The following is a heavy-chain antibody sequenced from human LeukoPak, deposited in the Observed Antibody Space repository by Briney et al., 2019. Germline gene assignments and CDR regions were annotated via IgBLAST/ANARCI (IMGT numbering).Heavy chain of an antibody. CDR3: ARREYSGSYADFDY. Sequence: GGSLRRSCAVSGFSFSNYWMAWVRQAPGKGLEWVANIKQDGSEKYYMDSVKGRFTISRDNAKNSLYLQMNSLRAEDTAVYFCARREYSGSYADFDYWGQGTLVTVSS. CDR1: GFSFSNYW. D-gene: IGHD1-26*01. CDR2: IKQDGSEK. V-gene: IGHV3-7*01. J-gene: IGHJ4*02.